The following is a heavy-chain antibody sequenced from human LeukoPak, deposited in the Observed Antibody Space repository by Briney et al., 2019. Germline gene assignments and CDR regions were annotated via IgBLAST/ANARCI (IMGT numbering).Heavy chain of an antibody. CDR3: ARVYSSSWFQNFDY. V-gene: IGHV3-48*01. CDR2: ISSSSSII. D-gene: IGHD6-13*01. CDR1: GFTFSSYN. J-gene: IGHJ4*02. Sequence: GGSLRLSCAASGFTFSSYNMNWVRQAPGKGLEWVSYISSSSSIIFYVDSVKGRFTISRDNAKNSLYLQMNSLRAEDTAVYYCARVYSSSWFQNFDYWGQGTLVTVSS.